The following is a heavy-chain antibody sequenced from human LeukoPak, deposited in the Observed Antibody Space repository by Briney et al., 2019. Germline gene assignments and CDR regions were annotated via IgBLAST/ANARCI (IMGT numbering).Heavy chain of an antibody. CDR2: TYHSGST. J-gene: IGHJ4*02. D-gene: IGHD2-21*02. CDR1: GYSISSGYY. CDR3: ARPALYCGGDCPPSD. V-gene: IGHV4-38-2*02. Sequence: PSETLSLTCTVSGYSISSGYYWGWIRQPPGKGLEWIGSTYHSGSTYYNPSLKSRVTISVDTSKNQFSLKLSSVTAADTAVYYCARPALYCGGDCPPSDWGQGTLVTVSS.